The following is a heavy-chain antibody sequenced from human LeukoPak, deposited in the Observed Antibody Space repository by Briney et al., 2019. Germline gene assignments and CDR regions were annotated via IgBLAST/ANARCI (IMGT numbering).Heavy chain of an antibody. D-gene: IGHD3-16*02. CDR1: GFTFSSYA. V-gene: IGHV3-23*01. Sequence: GGSLRLSCAASGFTFSSYAMSWVRQAPGKGLEWVSAISGSGGSTYYADSVKGRFTISRDNAKNTLYLQMDSLRAEDTAMYYCARAGSYRFDYWGQGTLVTVSS. J-gene: IGHJ4*02. CDR2: ISGSGGST. CDR3: ARAGSYRFDY.